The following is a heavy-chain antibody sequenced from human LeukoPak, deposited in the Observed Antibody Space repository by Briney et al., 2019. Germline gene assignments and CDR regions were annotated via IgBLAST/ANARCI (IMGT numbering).Heavy chain of an antibody. J-gene: IGHJ4*02. Sequence: PSETLSLTCNVSGASISSYYWNWIRQSPGKGLEWIACIHYSGSPNYNPSLKSRITISLDTSKNQYSLKLSSVTAADTAVYYCARGENTVGATDFDYWGQGTLVTVSS. CDR2: IHYSGSP. V-gene: IGHV4-59*01. CDR3: ARGENTVGATDFDY. D-gene: IGHD1-26*01. CDR1: GASISSYY.